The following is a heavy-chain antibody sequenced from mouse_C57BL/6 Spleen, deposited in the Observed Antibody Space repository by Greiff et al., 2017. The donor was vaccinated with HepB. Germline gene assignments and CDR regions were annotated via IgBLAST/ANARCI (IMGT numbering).Heavy chain of an antibody. CDR2: IYPGDGDT. CDR3: ARSGDGYPAYAMDY. J-gene: IGHJ4*01. V-gene: IGHV1-80*01. Sequence: VQLQQSGAELVKPGASVKISCKASGYAFSSYWMNWVQQRPGKGLEWIGQIYPGDGDTNYNGKFKGKATLTADKSSSTAYMQLSSLTSEDSAVYFCARSGDGYPAYAMDYWGQGTSVTVSS. D-gene: IGHD2-3*01. CDR1: GYAFSSYW.